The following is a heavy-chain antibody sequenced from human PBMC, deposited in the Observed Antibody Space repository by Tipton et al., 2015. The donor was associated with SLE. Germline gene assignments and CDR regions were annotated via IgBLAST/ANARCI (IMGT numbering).Heavy chain of an antibody. CDR2: IHYSGST. Sequence: TLSLTCTVSDGSISSSSYFWGWIRQPPGKGLEWIGSIHYSGSTYYNPSLKSRVTISADTPKNQVSLKLGSVTAADTAVYYGAGSGPVTCFTGSVDYWGQGALVTVSS. CDR1: DGSISSSSYF. D-gene: IGHD6-25*01. CDR3: AGSGPVTCFTGSVDY. J-gene: IGHJ4*02. V-gene: IGHV4-39*01.